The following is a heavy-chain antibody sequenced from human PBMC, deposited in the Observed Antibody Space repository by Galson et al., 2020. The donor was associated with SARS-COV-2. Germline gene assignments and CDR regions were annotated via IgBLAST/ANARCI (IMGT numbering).Heavy chain of an antibody. CDR3: ARGEVQTLDY. CDR2: VIHIFDTS. J-gene: IGHJ4*02. CDR1: GGTFSSYD. Sequence: SVKVSCKASGGTFSSYDINWVRQAPGQGLEWMGGVIHIFDTSKYAQKFQGRVTITADESTAYMELTSLRSEDTAVYFCARGEVQTLDYWGQGTLVTVSS. V-gene: IGHV1-69*13. D-gene: IGHD1-1*01.